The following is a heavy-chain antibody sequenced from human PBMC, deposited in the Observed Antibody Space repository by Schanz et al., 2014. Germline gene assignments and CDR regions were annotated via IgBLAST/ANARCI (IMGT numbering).Heavy chain of an antibody. CDR3: ARDVAAAGNYYYYFGMDV. J-gene: IGHJ6*02. CDR1: GNTLSAYY. D-gene: IGHD6-13*01. Sequence: QVQLVQSGADVKKPGASVKVSCKASGNTLSAYYIHWIRQAPGQGLEWMGWIDPNSGGTNYAQKFQGRVTMTSDTSITTVYMELRNLRSDDTAVYYCARDVAAAGNYYYYFGMDVWGQGTTVTVSS. CDR2: IDPNSGGT. V-gene: IGHV1-2*02.